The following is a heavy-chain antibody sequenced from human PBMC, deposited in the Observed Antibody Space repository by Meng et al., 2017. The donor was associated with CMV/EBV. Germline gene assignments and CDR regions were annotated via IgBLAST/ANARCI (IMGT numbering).Heavy chain of an antibody. D-gene: IGHD4-11*01. CDR2: IYYSGST. J-gene: IGHJ4*02. CDR3: ARGDYSNSHDY. V-gene: IGHV4-39*07. Sequence: SETLSLTCTVSGGSISSSSYYWGWIRQPPGKGLEWIGSIYYSGSTYYNPSLKSRVTISVDTSENQFSLKLSSVTAADTAVYYCARGDYSNSHDYWGQGTLVTVSS. CDR1: GGSISSSSYY.